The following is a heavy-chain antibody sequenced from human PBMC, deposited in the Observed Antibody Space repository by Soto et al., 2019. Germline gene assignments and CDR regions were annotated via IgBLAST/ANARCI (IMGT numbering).Heavy chain of an antibody. CDR1: GGSISSYY. CDR2: IYYSGST. V-gene: IGHV4-59*01. D-gene: IGHD3-16*02. Sequence: SETLSLTCTVSGGSISSYYWSWIRQPPGKGLEWIGYIYYSGSTNYNPSLKSRVTISVDTSKNQFSLKLSSVTAADTAVYYCARGGYDYICGSYSSGYYFDYWGQGTLVTVSS. J-gene: IGHJ4*02. CDR3: ARGGYDYICGSYSSGYYFDY.